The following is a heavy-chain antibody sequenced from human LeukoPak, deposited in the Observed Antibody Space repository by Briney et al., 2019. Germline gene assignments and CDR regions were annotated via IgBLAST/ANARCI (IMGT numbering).Heavy chain of an antibody. CDR3: ASITMVRGSPDY. CDR2: IIPIFGTA. CDR1: GGTFSSYA. D-gene: IGHD3-10*01. J-gene: IGHJ4*02. V-gene: IGHV1-69*13. Sequence: ASVKVSCKASGGTFSSYAISWVRQAPGQGLEWMGGIIPIFGTANYAQKFQGRVTITADESTSTAYMELSSLRSEDTAVYYCASITMVRGSPDYWGQGTLVTVSS.